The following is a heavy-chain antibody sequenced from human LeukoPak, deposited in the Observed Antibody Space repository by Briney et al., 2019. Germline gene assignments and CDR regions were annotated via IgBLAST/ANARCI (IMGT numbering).Heavy chain of an antibody. CDR1: GFTFDDYA. V-gene: IGHV3-9*01. Sequence: SGGSLRLSCAASGFTFDDYAMHWVRQAPGKGLEWVSGISWNSGSIGYADSVKGRFTISRDNAKNSLYLQMNSLRAEDTALYYCAKAQSVWFGIDYWGQGTLVTVSS. J-gene: IGHJ4*02. CDR3: AKAQSVWFGIDY. CDR2: ISWNSGSI. D-gene: IGHD3-10*01.